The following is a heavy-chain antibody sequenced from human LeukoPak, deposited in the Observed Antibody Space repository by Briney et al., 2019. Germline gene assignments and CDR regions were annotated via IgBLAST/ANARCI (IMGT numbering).Heavy chain of an antibody. J-gene: IGHJ4*02. CDR2: INHSGST. CDR1: GGAFSGYY. D-gene: IGHD6-19*01. CDR3: ARNTGYSSGWYLRRLFDY. V-gene: IGHV4-34*01. Sequence: SETLSLTCAVYGGAFSGYYWGWIRQPPGKGLEWIGEINHSGSTNYNPSLKRRGTISVDTSKNQFSLKLSSVTAADTAVYYCARNTGYSSGWYLRRLFDYWGQGTLVTVSS.